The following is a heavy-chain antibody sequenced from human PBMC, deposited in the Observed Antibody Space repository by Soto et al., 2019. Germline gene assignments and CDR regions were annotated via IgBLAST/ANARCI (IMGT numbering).Heavy chain of an antibody. D-gene: IGHD3-10*01. CDR2: IYYSGST. Sequence: QVQLQESGPGLVKPSQTLSLTCTVSGCSISSGDYYWSWIRQPPGKGLEWIGYIYYSGSTYYNPSLKSRVTISVDTSKNQFSLKLSSVTAADTAVYYCARAWGSYGSGIDYWGQGTLVTVSS. J-gene: IGHJ4*02. CDR3: ARAWGSYGSGIDY. V-gene: IGHV4-30-4*01. CDR1: GCSISSGDYY.